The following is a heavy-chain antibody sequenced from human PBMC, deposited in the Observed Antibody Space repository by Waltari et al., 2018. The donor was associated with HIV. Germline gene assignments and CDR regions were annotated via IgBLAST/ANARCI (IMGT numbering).Heavy chain of an antibody. D-gene: IGHD7-27*01. V-gene: IGHV4-34*01. CDR3: ARGSWGSGMDV. J-gene: IGHJ6*02. CDR1: DGSCSGYY. CDR2: INHSGSI. Sequence: QVRLQQWGAGLLKLLETLSLTCAVDDGSCSGYYWSWIRQPPGKGLECIGEINHSGSINYNPSLKSRVIISLDRYKNQFSLKLTSVTAADTALYYCARGSWGSGMDVWGLGTTVIVSS.